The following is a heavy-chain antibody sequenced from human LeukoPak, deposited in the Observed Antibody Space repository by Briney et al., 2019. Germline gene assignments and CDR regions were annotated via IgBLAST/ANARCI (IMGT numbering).Heavy chain of an antibody. J-gene: IGHJ4*02. CDR3: ARDSLYYYDSSGYPFPDY. D-gene: IGHD3-22*01. Sequence: ASVKVSCKASGYTFTSYYMHWVRQAPGQGLEWMGIINPSGGSTSYAQKFQGRVTMTRDMSTSTAYMELRSLRSDDTAVYYCARDSLYYYDSSGYPFPDYWGQGTLVTVSS. CDR2: INPSGGST. V-gene: IGHV1-46*01. CDR1: GYTFTSYY.